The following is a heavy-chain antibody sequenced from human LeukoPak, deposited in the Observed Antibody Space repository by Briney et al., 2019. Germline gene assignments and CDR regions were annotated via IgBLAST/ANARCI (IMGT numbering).Heavy chain of an antibody. V-gene: IGHV4-38-2*02. CDR3: ARGPDYYDSSGYPYFDY. D-gene: IGHD3-22*01. J-gene: IGHJ4*02. CDR2: IYQSGST. CDR1: GYSISSGYY. Sequence: ASETLSLTCSVSGYSISSGYYWGWIRQPPGKGLEWIGSIYQSGSTSYNPSLKSRVTISVDTSENQFSLKLTSVTAADTAVYYCARGPDYYDSSGYPYFDYWGQGTLVTVSS.